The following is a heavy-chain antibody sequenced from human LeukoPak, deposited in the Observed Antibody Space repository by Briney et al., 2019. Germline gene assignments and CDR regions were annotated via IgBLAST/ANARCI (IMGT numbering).Heavy chain of an antibody. Sequence: GGSLRLSCAASGFTFSSYAMHWVRQAPGKGLEWVAVISYDGSNKYYADSVKGRFTISRDNSKNTLYLQMNSLRAEDTAVYYCARDPGVWELPTYYFDYWGQGTLVTVSS. CDR2: ISYDGSNK. V-gene: IGHV3-30-3*01. CDR3: ARDPGVWELPTYYFDY. D-gene: IGHD1-26*01. CDR1: GFTFSSYA. J-gene: IGHJ4*02.